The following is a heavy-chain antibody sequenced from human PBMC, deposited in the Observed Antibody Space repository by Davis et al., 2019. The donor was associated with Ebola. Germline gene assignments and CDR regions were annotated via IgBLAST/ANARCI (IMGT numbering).Heavy chain of an antibody. D-gene: IGHD3-16*01. CDR3: ARDQLGPGGVYYYGMDV. Sequence: SVKVSCKASAGTFSSYAISWVRQAPGQGLEWMGGIIPIFGTANYAQKFQGRVTITADESTSTAYMELSSLRSEDTAVYYCARDQLGPGGVYYYGMDVWGQGTTVTVSS. V-gene: IGHV1-69*13. J-gene: IGHJ6*02. CDR1: AGTFSSYA. CDR2: IIPIFGTA.